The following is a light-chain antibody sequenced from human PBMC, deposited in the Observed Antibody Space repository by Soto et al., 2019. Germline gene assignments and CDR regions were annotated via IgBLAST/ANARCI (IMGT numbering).Light chain of an antibody. J-gene: IGKJ1*01. CDR1: QSVSSN. CDR2: GAS. CDR3: HQYNNWPPWT. Sequence: EIVMTQSPATLSLSPGERATLSCRASQSVSSNLSWYQQQPGQAPRLLIYGASTRATGITARCSGSGSGTAFTLTISSLQSEDVVVYYCHQYNNWPPWTFGQGTKVEIK. V-gene: IGKV3-15*01.